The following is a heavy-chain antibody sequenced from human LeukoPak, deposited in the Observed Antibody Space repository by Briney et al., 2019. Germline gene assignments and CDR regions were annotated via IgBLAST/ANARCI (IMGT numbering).Heavy chain of an antibody. CDR3: ARVWQDNSGVDY. J-gene: IGHJ4*02. CDR2: ISSTGTSM. D-gene: IGHD2-21*01. Sequence: PGGSLRLSCAASGFTFSDYHINWVRQAPGKGLEWLSYISSTGTSMNYADSVRGRFAISRDNAKNSLYLQMNSLRDEDTAVYYCARVWQDNSGVDYWGQGTLVTVSS. V-gene: IGHV3-48*02. CDR1: GFTFSDYH.